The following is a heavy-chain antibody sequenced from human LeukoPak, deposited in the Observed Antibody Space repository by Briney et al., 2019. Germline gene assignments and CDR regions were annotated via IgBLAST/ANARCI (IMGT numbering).Heavy chain of an antibody. CDR2: ISGSGGST. CDR3: AKHTKIAARPEGAPDY. Sequence: GGSLRLSCAASGFTFSSYAMSWVRQAPGKGLEWVSAISGSGGSTYYADSVKGRFTISRDNSKNTLYLQMNSLRAEDTAVYYCAKHTKIAARPEGAPDYWGKGTLVTVSS. J-gene: IGHJ4*02. V-gene: IGHV3-23*01. D-gene: IGHD6-6*01. CDR1: GFTFSSYA.